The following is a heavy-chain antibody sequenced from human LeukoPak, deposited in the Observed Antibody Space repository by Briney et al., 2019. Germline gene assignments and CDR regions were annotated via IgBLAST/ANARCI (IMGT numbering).Heavy chain of an antibody. CDR3: TREYLTVSYFDY. CDR2: IKQDGSEQ. CDR1: GFIFSSYS. J-gene: IGHJ4*02. D-gene: IGHD4-11*01. Sequence: GGSLRLSCAASGFIFSSYSMNWVRQAPGKGLEWVANIKQDGSEQYYVDSVKGRFTISRDNAKNSLFLQMNSLRGEDTAVYYCTREYLTVSYFDYWGQGTLVTVSS. V-gene: IGHV3-7*05.